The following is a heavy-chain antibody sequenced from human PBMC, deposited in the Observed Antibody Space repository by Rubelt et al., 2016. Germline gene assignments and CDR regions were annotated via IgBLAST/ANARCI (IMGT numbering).Heavy chain of an antibody. D-gene: IGHD6-13*01. CDR1: GGTFSSYA. CDR2: IIPILGIA. CDR3: ARVFSGTSVGWLDP. J-gene: IGHJ5*02. Sequence: QVQLVQSGAEVKKPGSSVKVSCKASGGTFSSYAISWVRQAPGQGLEWMGGIIPILGIANYAQKFQGRVTITADKSTSTAYMELSSLRSDDTAVYYCARVFSGTSVGWLDPWGQGTLVTVSS. V-gene: IGHV1-69*09.